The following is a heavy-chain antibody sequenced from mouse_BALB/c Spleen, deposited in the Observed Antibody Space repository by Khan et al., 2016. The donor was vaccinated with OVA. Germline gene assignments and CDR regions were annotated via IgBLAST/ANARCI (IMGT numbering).Heavy chain of an antibody. CDR3: ARIYYDNPYYAMDY. CDR2: IYPGNGDT. CDR1: GYTFTSYN. V-gene: IGHV1-12*01. D-gene: IGHD2-1*01. J-gene: IGHJ4*01. Sequence: QVQLQQPGAELVKPGASVKMSCKASGYTFTSYNMHWVKQTPGQGLEWIGAIYPGNGDTSYNHKFKGKATLTADNSSSIAYMKFSSLKSEDSEVYYCARIYYDNPYYAMDYWGQGTSVTVSS.